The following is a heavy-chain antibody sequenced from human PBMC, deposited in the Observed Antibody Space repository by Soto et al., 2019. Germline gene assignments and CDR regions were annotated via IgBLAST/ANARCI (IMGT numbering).Heavy chain of an antibody. CDR1: GFTFSSNG. Sequence: QVQLVVSGGGVVQPGRSLRLTCAASGFTFSSNGMHWVRQAPGKGLEWVALVAYDGSKTYYGDSVRGRFTISRDNSENTLYLQMNSLRAEDTAVYYCARWVGGSMYDNSGKYDSWGQGTLVTVSS. J-gene: IGHJ5*01. D-gene: IGHD3-22*01. V-gene: IGHV3-30*03. CDR2: VAYDGSKT. CDR3: ARWVGGSMYDNSGKYDS.